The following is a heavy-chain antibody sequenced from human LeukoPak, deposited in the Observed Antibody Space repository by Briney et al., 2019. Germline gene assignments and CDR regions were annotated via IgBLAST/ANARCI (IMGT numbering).Heavy chain of an antibody. CDR1: GYTFTGYY. D-gene: IGHD3-10*01. J-gene: IGHJ3*02. CDR3: ARDRPRPTVTVRGVYDAFDI. Sequence: ASVKVSCKASGYTFTGYYMHWVRQAPGQGLEWMGWINPNSGGTNYAQKFQGRVTMTRDTSISTAYMELSRLRSDDTAVYYCARDRPRPTVTVRGVYDAFDIWGQGTMVTVSS. CDR2: INPNSGGT. V-gene: IGHV1-2*02.